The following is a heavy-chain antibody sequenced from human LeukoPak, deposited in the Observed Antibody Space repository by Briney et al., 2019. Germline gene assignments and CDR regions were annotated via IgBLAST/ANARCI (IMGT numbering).Heavy chain of an antibody. Sequence: GGSLRLSCAASGFTFSSYAMHWVRQAPGKGLEWVAVISYDGSNKYYADSVKGRFTISRDNSKKTLYLQMNSLRAEDTAVYYCAKDPVLRYFDWQHIGLGLDYWGQGTLVTVSS. CDR2: ISYDGSNK. CDR3: AKDPVLRYFDWQHIGLGLDY. V-gene: IGHV3-30-3*01. J-gene: IGHJ4*02. D-gene: IGHD3-9*01. CDR1: GFTFSSYA.